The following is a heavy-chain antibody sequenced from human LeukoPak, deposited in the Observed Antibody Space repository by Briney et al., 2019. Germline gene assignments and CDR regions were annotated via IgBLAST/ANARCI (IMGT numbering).Heavy chain of an antibody. D-gene: IGHD2-15*01. CDR2: INHSGST. Sequence: SETLSLTCAAYGGSFSGYYWSWNREPPGKGLDWIGEINHSGSTNYNPSLKSRVTISVDTSKNQFSLKLSSVTAADTAVYYCARGRCSGGSCYFRSEAFDYWGQGTLVTVSS. CDR3: ARGRCSGGSCYFRSEAFDY. J-gene: IGHJ4*02. CDR1: GGSFSGYY. V-gene: IGHV4-34*01.